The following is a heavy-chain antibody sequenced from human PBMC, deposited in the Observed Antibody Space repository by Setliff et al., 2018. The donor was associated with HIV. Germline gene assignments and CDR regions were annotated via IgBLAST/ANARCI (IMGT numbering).Heavy chain of an antibody. J-gene: IGHJ2*01. CDR2: MTSNLVTI. D-gene: IGHD2-2*01. CDR3: ARSTEGYFDL. Sequence: QPGGSLRLSCSASGFPFNIYSMNWVRQAPGKGLEWISYMTSNLVTIQYGDSVKGRFTISRDNAKNLLYLQLNTLRVDDTAVYYCARSTEGYFDLWGRGTLVTVSS. CDR1: GFPFNIYS. V-gene: IGHV3-48*01.